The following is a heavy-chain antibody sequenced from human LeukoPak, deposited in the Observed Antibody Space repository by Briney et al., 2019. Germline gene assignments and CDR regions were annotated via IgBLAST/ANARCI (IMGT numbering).Heavy chain of an antibody. CDR1: GGSISSSSYY. CDR3: ARDPYCGGDCYSNVGY. Sequence: SETLSLTCTVSGGSISSSSYYWGWIRQPPGKGLEWIGSIYYSGSTYYNPSLKSRVTISVDTSKNQFSLKLSSVTAADTAVYYCARDPYCGGDCYSNVGYWGQGTLVTVSS. CDR2: IYYSGST. D-gene: IGHD2-21*01. V-gene: IGHV4-39*02. J-gene: IGHJ4*02.